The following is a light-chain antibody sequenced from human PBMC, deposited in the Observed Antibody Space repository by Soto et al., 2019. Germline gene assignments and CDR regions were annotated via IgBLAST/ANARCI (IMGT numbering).Light chain of an antibody. J-gene: IGLJ1*01. CDR2: EVS. Sequence: QSALTQPPSASGSPGQSVTISCTGSSSDVGGYNYVSWYQQHPGKAPKLMIYEVSKRPSGVPDRFSGSKSDNSASLTVSGLQAEDEADYYCSSYAGSNNFVFGTGTKVNV. V-gene: IGLV2-8*01. CDR1: SSDVGGYNY. CDR3: SSYAGSNNFV.